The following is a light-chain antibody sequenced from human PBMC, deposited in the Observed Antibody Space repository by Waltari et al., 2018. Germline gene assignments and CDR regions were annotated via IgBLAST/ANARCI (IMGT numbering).Light chain of an antibody. J-gene: IGLJ2*01. CDR1: SSDSGGYNY. CDR3: SSFTSSTTGI. V-gene: IGLV2-14*03. Sequence: SALTQPDSVSGSPGQSITISCSWISSDSGGYNYVSWYQQHPGEAPKVSIYDVTNRPSGVSNRFSGSKSGSSASLIISGLQPEDEAVYYCSSFTSSTTGIFGGGTKLTVL. CDR2: DVT.